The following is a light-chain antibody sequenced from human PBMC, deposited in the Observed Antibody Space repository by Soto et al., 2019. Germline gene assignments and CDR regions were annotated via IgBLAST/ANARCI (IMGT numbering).Light chain of an antibody. V-gene: IGLV6-57*01. CDR1: SGSIASNY. J-gene: IGLJ3*02. CDR2: EDD. CDR3: QSYDSSNQGV. Sequence: NFMLTQPHSVSESPGKTVXISCTRSSGSIASNYVQWYQQRPGSSPTTVIYEDDQRPSGVPDRFSGSIDSSSNSASLTISGLKTEDEADYYCQSYDSSNQGVFGGGTKVTVL.